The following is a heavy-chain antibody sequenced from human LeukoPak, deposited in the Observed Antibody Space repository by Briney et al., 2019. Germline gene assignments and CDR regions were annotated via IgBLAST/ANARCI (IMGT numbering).Heavy chain of an antibody. CDR1: GFSFSSYE. Sequence: GGSLRLSCAASGFSFSSYEMNWVRQAPGKGLEWVSYIINTSSTTYYEDSVKGRFTVSRDSAKNSLYLQMNSLRVEDTAVYYCARIARDYYYMDVWGKGTTVTVSS. CDR2: IINTSSTT. CDR3: ARIARDYYYMDV. V-gene: IGHV3-48*03. J-gene: IGHJ6*03.